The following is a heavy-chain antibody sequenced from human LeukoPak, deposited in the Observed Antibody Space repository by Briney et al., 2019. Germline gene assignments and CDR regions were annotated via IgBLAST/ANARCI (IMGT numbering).Heavy chain of an antibody. J-gene: IGHJ4*02. CDR3: AKDLTTVVTPEFDY. Sequence: GGSVTLSYAASGFTYQRYWMSWVRQAPGKGLELVSAISASGGTTYYADSVKGRFTISRDNTKNTLYLQMNSLRAEDTAVYYCAKDLTTVVTPEFDYWGQETLVTVSS. V-gene: IGHV3-23*01. CDR1: GFTYQRYW. D-gene: IGHD4-23*01. CDR2: ISASGGTT.